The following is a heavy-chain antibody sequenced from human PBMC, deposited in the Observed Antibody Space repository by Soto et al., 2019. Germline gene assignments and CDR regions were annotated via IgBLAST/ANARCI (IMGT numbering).Heavy chain of an antibody. CDR1: GYSFTTYF. J-gene: IGHJ5*02. D-gene: IGHD6-13*01. Sequence: ASVKVSCKTSGYSFTTYFMHWVRQAPGQRLEWMGLINPMEGNTKYSQEFQGRVALTSDTSTSTVYMELSSLRFEDTALFYCARDLAAGDLWGQGTLVTVSS. CDR3: ARDLAAGDL. V-gene: IGHV1-3*03. CDR2: INPMEGNT.